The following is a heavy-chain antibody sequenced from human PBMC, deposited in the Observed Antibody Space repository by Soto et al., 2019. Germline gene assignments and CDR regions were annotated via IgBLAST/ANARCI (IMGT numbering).Heavy chain of an antibody. V-gene: IGHV3-23*01. J-gene: IGHJ4*02. D-gene: IGHD3-10*01. CDR3: AKQRADYGSGADTFYFDS. CDR1: GVTFSNYA. CDR2: LSGSGGTT. Sequence: GSLRLSCTVSGVTFSNYAMNWVRQAPGKGLEWVSSLSGSGGTTYYADSVKGRFIISRDNSKNTLYLLMNSLRAEDTALYYCAKQRADYGSGADTFYFDSWGQGALVTVSS.